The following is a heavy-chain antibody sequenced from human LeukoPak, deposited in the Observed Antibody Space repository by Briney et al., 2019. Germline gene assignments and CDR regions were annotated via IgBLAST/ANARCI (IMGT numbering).Heavy chain of an antibody. J-gene: IGHJ4*02. Sequence: PGGSLRLSCAASGFTFSNYWMSWVRQAPEKGLEWVANIKQDGSEIYYVDSVKGRFTISRDNAKNTLYMQMNSLRVEDTAVYFWGRSKTAIRGVIEGGQETLVTVSS. D-gene: IGHD5-18*01. CDR2: IKQDGSEI. V-gene: IGHV3-7*01. CDR3: GRSKTAIRGVIE. CDR1: GFTFSNYW.